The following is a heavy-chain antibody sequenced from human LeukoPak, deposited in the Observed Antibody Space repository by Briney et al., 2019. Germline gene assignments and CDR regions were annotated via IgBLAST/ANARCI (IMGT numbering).Heavy chain of an antibody. CDR1: GGSISSSSYY. Sequence: SETLSLTCTVSGGSISSSSYYWGWIRQPPGKGLEWIGSIYYSGSTYYNPSLKSRVTISVDTSKNQFSLKLSSVTAADTAVYYCGKDSTFRGVVVWGYFDYWGQGTLVTVSS. CDR3: GKDSTFRGVVVWGYFDY. V-gene: IGHV4-39*07. CDR2: IYYSGST. D-gene: IGHD3-16*01. J-gene: IGHJ4*02.